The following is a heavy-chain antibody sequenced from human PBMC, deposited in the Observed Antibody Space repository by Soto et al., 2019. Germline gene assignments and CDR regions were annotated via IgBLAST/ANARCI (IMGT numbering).Heavy chain of an antibody. CDR2: TYYRSKWYN. CDR1: GGSVARKSAA. J-gene: IGHJ4*02. CDR3: PRGRSGDPNRGPPTNFDY. D-gene: IGHD6-19*01. Sequence: SQTLSLTYAISGGSVARKSAAWNWNRQSPSRGLEWLGRTYYRSKWYNEYAVSVKGRITANPDTSKNQFSLQLSSVTAADTAVYSWPRGRSGDPNRGPPTNFDYWGQGTLVTVSS. V-gene: IGHV6-1*01.